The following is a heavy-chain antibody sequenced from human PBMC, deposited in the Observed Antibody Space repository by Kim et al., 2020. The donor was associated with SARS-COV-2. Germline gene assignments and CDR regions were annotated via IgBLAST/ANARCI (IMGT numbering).Heavy chain of an antibody. D-gene: IGHD3-22*01. CDR1: GGSVSSGSYY. Sequence: SETLSLTCTVSGGSVSSGSYYWSWIRQPPGKGLEWIGYIYYSGSTNYNPSLKSRVTISVDTSKNQFSLKLSSVTAADTAVYYCARDYYDSSGYRRFDYY. V-gene: IGHV4-61*01. CDR2: IYYSGST. CDR3: ARDYYDSSGYRRFDYY. J-gene: IGHJ6*01.